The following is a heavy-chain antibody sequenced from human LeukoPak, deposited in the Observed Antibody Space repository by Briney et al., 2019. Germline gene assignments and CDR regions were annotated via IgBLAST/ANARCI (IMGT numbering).Heavy chain of an antibody. CDR1: GFTFSSYA. D-gene: IGHD6-13*01. Sequence: PGRSLRLSCAASGFTFSSYAMHWVRQAPGKGLEWVAVISYDGSNKYYADSVKGRFTISRDNSKNTLYLQMNSLRAEDTAVYYCAKDLSSSWSFDSWGQGTLVTVSS. CDR2: ISYDGSNK. CDR3: AKDLSSSWSFDS. V-gene: IGHV3-30*04. J-gene: IGHJ4*02.